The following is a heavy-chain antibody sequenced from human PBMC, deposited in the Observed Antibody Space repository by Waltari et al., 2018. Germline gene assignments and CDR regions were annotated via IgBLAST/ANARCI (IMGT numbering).Heavy chain of an antibody. Sequence: QVQLVQSGAEVTKPGSSVKVSCKASGGTFSSYAISWVRQAPGQGLEWMGGIIPIFGTANYAQKFQGRVKINTDESTSTTYMELSSLRSGDTAGYYCAGHPIVLMVYAIGNYFDYWGQGTLVTVSS. CDR1: GGTFSSYA. J-gene: IGHJ4*02. CDR2: IIPIFGTA. V-gene: IGHV1-69*05. CDR3: AGHPIVLMVYAIGNYFDY. D-gene: IGHD2-8*01.